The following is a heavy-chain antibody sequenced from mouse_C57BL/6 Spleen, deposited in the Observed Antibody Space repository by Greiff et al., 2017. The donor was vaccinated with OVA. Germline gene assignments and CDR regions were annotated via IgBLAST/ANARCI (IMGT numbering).Heavy chain of an antibody. D-gene: IGHD1-1*01. V-gene: IGHV8-8*01. CDR3: ARIAGNYGSNYFDY. J-gene: IGHJ2*01. Sequence: QVTLKVSGPGLLQPSQTLSLTCSFSGFSLSTFGMGVGWIRQPSGMGLEWLAHIWWDGDKYYNPALKSRLPISKDTSKKQVFLKIANVDTADTATYYCARIAGNYGSNYFDYWGQGTTLTVSS. CDR1: GFSLSTFGMG. CDR2: IWWDGDK.